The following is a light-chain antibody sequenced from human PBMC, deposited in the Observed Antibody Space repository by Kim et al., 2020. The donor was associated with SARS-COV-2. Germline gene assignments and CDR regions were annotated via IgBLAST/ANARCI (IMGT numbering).Light chain of an antibody. V-gene: IGLV3-9*01. CDR2: RDT. J-gene: IGLJ3*02. CDR3: QVWDSSAGV. CDR1: NIGIEN. Sequence: VALGQTGRSTFGGNNIGIENVHWYQQKPGQASVLVIYRDTNRPSGIPERFSGSNSGNTATLTITRAQAGDEADYYCQVWDSSAGVFGGGTQLTVL.